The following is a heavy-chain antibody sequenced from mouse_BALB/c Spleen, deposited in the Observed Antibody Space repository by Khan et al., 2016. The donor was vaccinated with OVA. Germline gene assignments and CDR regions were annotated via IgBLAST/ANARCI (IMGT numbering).Heavy chain of an antibody. V-gene: IGHV5-6*01. CDR1: GFTFSSYG. Sequence: EVELVESGGDLVKPGGSLKLSCAASGFTFSSYGMSWVRQTPDKRLEWVATISSGGSYTYYPDSVKGRFTISRDNAKNNLYLQMNSLKSEDTAMYYCARLYAIDYWGQGTSVTVSS. CDR2: ISSGGSYT. J-gene: IGHJ4*01. CDR3: ARLYAIDY.